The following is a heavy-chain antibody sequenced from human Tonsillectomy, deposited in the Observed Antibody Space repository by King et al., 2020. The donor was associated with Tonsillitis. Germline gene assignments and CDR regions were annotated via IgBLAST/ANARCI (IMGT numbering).Heavy chain of an antibody. CDR1: GGSISSYY. J-gene: IGHJ5*02. Sequence: QLQESGPGLVKPSETLSLTCTVSGGSISSYYWSWIRPPPGKGLEWIGYIYYSGSTNYNPSLKSRVTISVDTSKNQFSLKLSSVTAADTAVYYCARVLGYNTRGWCDPWGQGTLVTVSS. V-gene: IGHV4-59*01. CDR3: ARVLGYNTRGWCDP. CDR2: IYYSGST. D-gene: IGHD5-24*01.